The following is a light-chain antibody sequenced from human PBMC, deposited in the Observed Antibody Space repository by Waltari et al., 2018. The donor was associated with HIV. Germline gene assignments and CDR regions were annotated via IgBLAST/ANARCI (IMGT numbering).Light chain of an antibody. CDR3: SSYTSSNTLDV. J-gene: IGLJ1*01. V-gene: IGLV2-14*01. CDR1: SSDVGGSNY. Sequence: QSALTQPASVSGSPGPSITISCTGTSSDVGGSNYVSWYPQHPGKAPHLMLYEVSNRPAGVSKLFSVSKSGNTASLTISGLQAEDEADYYCSSYTSSNTLDVFGTGTKVTVL. CDR2: EVS.